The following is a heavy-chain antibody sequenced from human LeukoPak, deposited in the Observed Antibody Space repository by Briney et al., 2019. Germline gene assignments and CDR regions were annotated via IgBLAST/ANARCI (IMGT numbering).Heavy chain of an antibody. CDR1: GYTFTGYY. Sequence: ASVKVSCKASGYTFTGYYMHWVRQAPGQGLEWMGWINPNSGGTNYAQKFQGRVTMTRDTSISTAYMELSRLRSDDTAVYYCARARFDWSCYFDYWGQGTLVTVSS. V-gene: IGHV1-2*02. CDR2: INPNSGGT. J-gene: IGHJ4*02. CDR3: ARARFDWSCYFDY. D-gene: IGHD3-9*01.